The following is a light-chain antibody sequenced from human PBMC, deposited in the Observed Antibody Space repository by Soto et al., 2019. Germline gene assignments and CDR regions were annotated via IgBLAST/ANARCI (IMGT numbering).Light chain of an antibody. CDR2: TSN. CDR3: AAWDDSLNGVL. J-gene: IGLJ2*01. CDR1: SSNIGSNT. Sequence: QSVLTQPPSASGTPGQRVTISCSGSSSNIGSNTVNWYQQLPGTAPKLLIHTSNQRPSGVPDRFSGSKSGTSASLAISGLQSEDEADYYCAAWDDSLNGVLFGGGTKLTVL. V-gene: IGLV1-44*01.